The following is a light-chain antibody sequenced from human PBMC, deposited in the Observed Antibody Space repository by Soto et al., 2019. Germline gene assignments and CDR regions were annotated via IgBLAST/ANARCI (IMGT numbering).Light chain of an antibody. V-gene: IGKV3-11*01. CDR3: QQRSNWPLT. J-gene: IGKJ3*01. Sequence: EIVLTQSPGTLSLSPGERATLSCRASQSIRNYLAWYQQKPGQTPRLLIYDASNRAADIPARFSGNGSGTDFTLTISGLEPEDFAAYFCQQRSNWPLTFGPGTKVDI. CDR2: DAS. CDR1: QSIRNY.